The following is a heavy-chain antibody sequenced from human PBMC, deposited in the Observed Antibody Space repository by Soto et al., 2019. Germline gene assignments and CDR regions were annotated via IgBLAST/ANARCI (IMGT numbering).Heavy chain of an antibody. CDR3: ARVGPNTHYYYFYGMDV. V-gene: IGHV4-59*01. CDR1: GGSISSYY. CDR2: IYYSGST. J-gene: IGHJ6*02. Sequence: SETPSPPRTFSGGSISSYYWSWIPPPPRQGLEWIGYIYYSGSTNYSPSLKSRVTISLDTSKNQFSLKLSSVTAADTAVYYCARVGPNTHYYYFYGMDVWGQGTTVTVSS. D-gene: IGHD1-26*01.